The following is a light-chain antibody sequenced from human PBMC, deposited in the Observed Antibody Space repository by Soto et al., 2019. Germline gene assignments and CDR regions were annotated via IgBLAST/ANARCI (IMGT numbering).Light chain of an antibody. V-gene: IGKV1-33*01. CDR3: QQYDSLPIT. Sequence: DIQMTQSPSSLSASVGERVTITCQASQDITHYLNWYQQKPWKAPRLLVYDGSNLDTGVPSRFSGSGSGTHFSFTISSLHPEDIATYYCQQYDSLPITFGQGTLLEI. CDR1: QDITHY. J-gene: IGKJ5*01. CDR2: DGS.